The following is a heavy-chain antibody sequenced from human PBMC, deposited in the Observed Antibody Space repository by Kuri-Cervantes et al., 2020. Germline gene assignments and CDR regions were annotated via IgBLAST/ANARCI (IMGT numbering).Heavy chain of an antibody. V-gene: IGHV3-30*07. CDR2: ISYDGSNK. Sequence: GESLKISCAASGFTFSSYAMHWVRQAPGKGPEWVAVISYDGSNKYYADSVKGRFTISRDNSKNTLYLQMNSLRAEDTAVYYCARDYSNEAFDIWGQGTMVTVSS. J-gene: IGHJ3*02. D-gene: IGHD4-11*01. CDR3: ARDYSNEAFDI. CDR1: GFTFSSYA.